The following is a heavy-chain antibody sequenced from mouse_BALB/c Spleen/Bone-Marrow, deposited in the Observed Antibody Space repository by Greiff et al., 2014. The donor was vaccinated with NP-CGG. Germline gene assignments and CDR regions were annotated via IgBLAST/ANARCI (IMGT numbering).Heavy chain of an antibody. J-gene: IGHJ4*01. V-gene: IGHV1S81*02. CDR2: INPNNGGS. CDR1: GYTFTSYW. Sequence: QVQLQQSGAELVKPGASVKLSCKASGYTFTSYWMHWVKLRPGQGFEWIGEINPNNGGSNYNEKFKRKATLTVDKSSSTAYMQLNSLTSEDSAVYYCTRLFYGSSDYAMDNRGQGTSVTVSS. CDR3: TRLFYGSSDYAMDN. D-gene: IGHD1-1*01.